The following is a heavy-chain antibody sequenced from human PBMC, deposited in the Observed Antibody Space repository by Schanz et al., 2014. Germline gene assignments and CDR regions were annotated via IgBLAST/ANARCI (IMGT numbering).Heavy chain of an antibody. CDR2: IRSSSSYI. CDR1: GFTFSSYS. J-gene: IGHJ6*02. D-gene: IGHD3-3*01. V-gene: IGHV3-21*01. Sequence: EVQLVESGGGLVKPGGSLRLSCAASGFTFSSYSMNWVRQAPGKGLEWVSSIRSSSSYIYYADSVKGRFTISRDNAKNSLYQQMNCLRVENTTVYDEAREECWSAADAGPKRYYDGLDYWGQGTTVNVSS. CDR3: AREECWSAADAGPKRYYDGLDY.